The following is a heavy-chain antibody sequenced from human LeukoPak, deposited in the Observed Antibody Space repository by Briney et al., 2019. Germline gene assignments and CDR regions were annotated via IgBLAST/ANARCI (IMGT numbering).Heavy chain of an antibody. V-gene: IGHV1-69*06. J-gene: IGHJ6*04. CDR1: GGTFSSYA. CDR2: IIPIFGTA. CDR3: ARGGGDDILTGYYRHYYYGMDV. D-gene: IGHD3-9*01. Sequence: GASVKVSCKAPGGTFSSYAISWVRQAPGQGLEWMGGIIPIFGTANYAQKFQGRVTITADKSTSTAYMELSSLRSEDTAVYYCARGGGDDILTGYYRHYYYGMDVWGKGTTVTVSS.